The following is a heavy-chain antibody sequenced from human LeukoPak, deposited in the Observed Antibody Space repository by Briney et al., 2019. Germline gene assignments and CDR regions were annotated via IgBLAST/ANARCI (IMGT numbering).Heavy chain of an antibody. D-gene: IGHD3-22*01. CDR1: GGSISSGGYY. Sequence: PSETLSLTCTVSGGSISSGGYYWSWIRQHPGKGLEWIGYIYYSGSTYYNPSLKSRVTISVDTSKNQFSLKLSSVTAADTAVYYCARWPSAVVNDYYDSSGENAFDIWGQGTMVTVSS. V-gene: IGHV4-31*03. J-gene: IGHJ3*02. CDR3: ARWPSAVVNDYYDSSGENAFDI. CDR2: IYYSGST.